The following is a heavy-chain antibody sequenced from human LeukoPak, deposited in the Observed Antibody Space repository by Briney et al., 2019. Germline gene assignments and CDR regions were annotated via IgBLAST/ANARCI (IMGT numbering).Heavy chain of an antibody. CDR2: ISGSGGTT. V-gene: IGHV3-23*01. J-gene: IGHJ4*02. Sequence: GGSLRLSCAASGFTFSSYAMSWVRQAPGKGLEWVSSISGSGGTTYYADSVKGRFTISRDNSKNTVYLQMNSLRVEDTAVYYFAKDSGVTYYYGSGSATYFEDWGQGTLVTVSS. CDR3: AKDSGVTYYYGSGSATYFED. CDR1: GFTFSSYA. D-gene: IGHD3-10*01.